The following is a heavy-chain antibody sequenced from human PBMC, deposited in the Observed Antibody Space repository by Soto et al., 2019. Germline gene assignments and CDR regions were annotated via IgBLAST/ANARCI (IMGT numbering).Heavy chain of an antibody. CDR2: IIPIFGTA. J-gene: IGHJ4*02. Sequence: ASVKVSCKASGGTFSSYAISWVRQAPGQGLEWMGGIIPIFGTANYAQKFQGRVTITADESTSTAYMELSSLRSEDTAVYYCAREAGTTGSVDYWGQGTLVTVSS. V-gene: IGHV1-69*13. D-gene: IGHD1-1*01. CDR1: GGTFSSYA. CDR3: AREAGTTGSVDY.